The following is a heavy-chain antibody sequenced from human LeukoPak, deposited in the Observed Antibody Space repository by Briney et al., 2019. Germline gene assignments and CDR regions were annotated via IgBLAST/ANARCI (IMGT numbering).Heavy chain of an antibody. CDR2: INNDGSST. V-gene: IGHV3-74*01. J-gene: IGHJ4*02. D-gene: IGHD2-15*01. CDR1: GFTFSSYW. Sequence: PGGSLRLSCAASGFTFSSYWMHWVCQAPGKGLVWVSRINNDGSSTSYADSVKGRFTISRDNAKNTLYLQMNSLRAEDTAVYYCASSYCSGGSCYSASGYWGRGTLVTVSS. CDR3: ASSYCSGGSCYSASGY.